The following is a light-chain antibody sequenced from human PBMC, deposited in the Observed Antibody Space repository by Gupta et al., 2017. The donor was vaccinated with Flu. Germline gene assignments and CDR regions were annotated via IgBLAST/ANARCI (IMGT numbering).Light chain of an antibody. J-gene: IGKJ1*01. CDR3: QQSYSTPRT. Sequence: ASXGDRVTITCRASQSISSYLNWYQQKPGKAPKLLIYAASSLQSGVPSRFSGSGSGTDFTLTISSLQPEDFATYYCQQSYSTPRTFGQGTKVEIK. CDR1: QSISSY. CDR2: AAS. V-gene: IGKV1-39*01.